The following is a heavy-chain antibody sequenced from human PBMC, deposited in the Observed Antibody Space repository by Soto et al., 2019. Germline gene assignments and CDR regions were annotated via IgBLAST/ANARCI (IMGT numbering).Heavy chain of an antibody. J-gene: IGHJ6*03. CDR2: IYSGGST. Sequence: EVQLVESGGGLVQPGGSLRLSCAASGFTVSSNYMSWVRQAPGKGLEWVSVIYSGGSTYYADSVKGRFTISRHNSKNTLYLQMNSLRAEDTAVYYCARDVLVDDFWSGYLSYYYMDVWGKGTTVTVSS. CDR3: ARDVLVDDFWSGYLSYYYMDV. CDR1: GFTVSSNY. D-gene: IGHD3-3*01. V-gene: IGHV3-53*04.